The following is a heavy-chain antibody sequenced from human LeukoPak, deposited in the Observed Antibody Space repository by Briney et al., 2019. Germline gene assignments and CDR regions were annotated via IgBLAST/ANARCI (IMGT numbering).Heavy chain of an antibody. CDR3: ARGYGSGSYNNFNK. V-gene: IGHV4-39*07. J-gene: IGHJ4*02. Sequence: SETLSLTCTVSGDSISSSTYYWDWIRKPPGKGLQWIVNIYYDGSTYYNPSLKSRVTISVDTSKTQYSTNLTSVTAADTAVYYCARGYGSGSYNNFNKWGQGLLVAVSS. CDR2: IYYDGST. D-gene: IGHD3-10*01. CDR1: GDSISSSTYY.